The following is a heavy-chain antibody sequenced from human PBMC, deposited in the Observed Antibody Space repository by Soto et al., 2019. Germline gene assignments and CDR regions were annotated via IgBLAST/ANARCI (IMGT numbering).Heavy chain of an antibody. Sequence: QVQLVQSGAEVKKPGSSVKVSCKASGGTFSSYAISWVRQAPGQGLEWMGGISAYNGNTNYAQKLQGRVTMTTDTSTSTAYMELRSLRSDDTAVYYCARIKSTAMAEACDYWGQGTLVTVSS. CDR1: GGTFSSYA. V-gene: IGHV1-18*01. D-gene: IGHD5-18*01. J-gene: IGHJ4*02. CDR3: ARIKSTAMAEACDY. CDR2: ISAYNGNT.